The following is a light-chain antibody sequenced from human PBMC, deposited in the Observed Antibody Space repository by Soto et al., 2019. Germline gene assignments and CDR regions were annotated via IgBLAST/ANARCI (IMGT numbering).Light chain of an antibody. J-gene: IGLJ3*02. CDR2: GNS. Sequence: QLVLTQPPSVSGAPGQRVTISCTGSSSNIGAGYDVHWYQQLPGTAPKLLISGNSNRPSGVPDRFSGSKSGTSASLAITGLQAEDEADYYCQSYDSSLSVWVFGGGTKLTVL. CDR1: SSNIGAGYD. CDR3: QSYDSSLSVWV. V-gene: IGLV1-40*01.